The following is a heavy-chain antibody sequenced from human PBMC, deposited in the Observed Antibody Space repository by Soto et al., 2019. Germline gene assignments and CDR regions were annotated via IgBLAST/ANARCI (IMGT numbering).Heavy chain of an antibody. CDR1: GGSISSSSYY. V-gene: IGHV4-39*01. J-gene: IGHJ4*02. Sequence: QLQLQESGPGLVKPSETLSLTCAVSGGSISSSSYYWGWIRQPPGKGLEWIGSIYYSGSTYYTPSLQSRGAISVSTSKNQFSLKLNSVTAADTAVYYCARRTVNIRTFYSGLKPRCFDYWGQGTLVTVSS. CDR2: IYYSGST. D-gene: IGHD6-19*01. CDR3: ARRTVNIRTFYSGLKPRCFDY.